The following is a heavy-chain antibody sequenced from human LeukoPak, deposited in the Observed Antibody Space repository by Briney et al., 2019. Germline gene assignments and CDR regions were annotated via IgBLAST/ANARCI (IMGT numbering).Heavy chain of an antibody. J-gene: IGHJ4*02. CDR2: INQDGSEK. CDR1: GFTFSSFW. D-gene: IGHD3-22*01. V-gene: IGHV3-7*01. CDR3: AKMISSGYSADFDY. Sequence: PGGSLRLSCAASGFTFSSFWMSWVRQAPGKGLEWVANINQDGSEKYYVDSVKGRFTISRDNAKNSLYLQMNSLRAEDTAVYYCAKMISSGYSADFDYWGQGTLVTVSS.